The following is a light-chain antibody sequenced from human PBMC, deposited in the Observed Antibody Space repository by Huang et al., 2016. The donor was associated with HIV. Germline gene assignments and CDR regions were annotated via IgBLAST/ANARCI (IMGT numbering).Light chain of an antibody. CDR1: QSVSNN. CDR2: GAS. CDR3: QQYNNWPTT. V-gene: IGKV3-15*01. J-gene: IGKJ3*01. Sequence: EIVMTQSPGTLSVSPGERATLSCRASQSVSNNLAWYQQKPGQAPRLLIYGASLRATGLPARFSGSGSGTEFTPTISSLQSEDFAVYYCQQYNNWPTTFGPGTKVDIK.